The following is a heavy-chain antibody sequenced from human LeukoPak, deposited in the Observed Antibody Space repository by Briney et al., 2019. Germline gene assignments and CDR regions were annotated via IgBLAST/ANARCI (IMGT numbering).Heavy chain of an antibody. CDR3: ARGLYGSGRRSLMAH. J-gene: IGHJ4*02. V-gene: IGHV3-7*01. Sequence: RGSLRLSCAASGFPFHNYWMAWVRQAPGKGLEWVANINQDDNEKYYLDSVKGRFTISRDNAETSLFLQMTSLRVEDTAIYYCARGLYGSGRRSLMAHWGPGTLVAVSS. CDR1: GFPFHNYW. D-gene: IGHD3-10*01. CDR2: INQDDNEK.